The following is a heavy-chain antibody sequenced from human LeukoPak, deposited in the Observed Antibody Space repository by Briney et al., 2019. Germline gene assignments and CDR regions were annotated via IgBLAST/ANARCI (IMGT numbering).Heavy chain of an antibody. Sequence: PGGSLRLSCAASGFTFSTYGMHWVRQAPGKGLEWVAVIWYDGSKKYHADSEKGRFTISRDNSKNTLYLQMDSLRAEDTAVYYCARVPHCSGGSCYSLLRYYYYGMDVWGQGTTVTVSS. D-gene: IGHD2-15*01. CDR3: ARVPHCSGGSCYSLLRYYYYGMDV. CDR1: GFTFSTYG. CDR2: IWYDGSKK. V-gene: IGHV3-33*01. J-gene: IGHJ6*02.